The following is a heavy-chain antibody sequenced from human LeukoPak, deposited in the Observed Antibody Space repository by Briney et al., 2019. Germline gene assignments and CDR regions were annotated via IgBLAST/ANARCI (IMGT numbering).Heavy chain of an antibody. D-gene: IGHD6-19*01. CDR3: AKRARYNSARATDFDS. CDR1: GFTFSDAV. CDR2: ISGDGGVT. V-gene: IGHV3-23*01. Sequence: GGSLRLSCAASGFTFSDAVMSWVRQAPGKGLEWVSAISGDGGVTYYAASVKGRFTISRDNSKSTVYLQMNSLRAEDTAEYYCAKRARYNSARATDFDSWGQGTLVTVSS. J-gene: IGHJ4*02.